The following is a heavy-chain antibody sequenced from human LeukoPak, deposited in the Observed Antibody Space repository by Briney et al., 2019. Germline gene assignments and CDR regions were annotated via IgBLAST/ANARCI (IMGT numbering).Heavy chain of an antibody. CDR1: GGSISSYY. D-gene: IGHD1-14*01. J-gene: IGHJ4*02. CDR2: IYYSGST. CDR3: ARDTGVRPRVAHFDY. Sequence: SETLSLTCTVSGGSISSYYWSWIRQPPGKGLEWIGYIYYSGSTNYNPSLKSRVTISVDTSKNQFSLQLNSVTPEDTAVYYCARDTGVRPRVAHFDYWGQGTPVTVSS. V-gene: IGHV4-59*12.